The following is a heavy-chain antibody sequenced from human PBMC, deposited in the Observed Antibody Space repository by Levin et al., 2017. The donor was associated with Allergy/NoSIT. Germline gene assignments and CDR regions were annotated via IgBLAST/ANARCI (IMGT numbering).Heavy chain of an antibody. CDR3: ARTIAVAGTGWFDP. J-gene: IGHJ5*02. CDR2: IKQDGSEK. V-gene: IGHV3-7*01. CDR1: GFTFSSYW. D-gene: IGHD6-19*01. Sequence: GGSLRLSCAASGFTFSSYWMSWVRQAPGKGLEWVANIKQDGSEKYYVESVKGRFTISRDNAKNSLYLQMNSLRAEDTAVYYCARTIAVAGTGWFDPWGQGTLVTVSS.